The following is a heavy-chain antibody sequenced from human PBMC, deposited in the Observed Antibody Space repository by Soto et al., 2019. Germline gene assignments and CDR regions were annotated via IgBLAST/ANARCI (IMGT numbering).Heavy chain of an antibody. CDR2: IYYSGST. Sequence: PSETLSLTCTVSGGSISSYYWSWIRQPPGKGLEWIGYIYYSGSTNYNPSLKSRVTISVDTSKNQFSLKLTNVHPEDTATYFCAHSGPIATVAFDYWGQGILXTVSS. CDR3: AHSGPIATVAFDY. CDR1: GGSISSYY. V-gene: IGHV4-59*01. D-gene: IGHD6-13*01. J-gene: IGHJ4*02.